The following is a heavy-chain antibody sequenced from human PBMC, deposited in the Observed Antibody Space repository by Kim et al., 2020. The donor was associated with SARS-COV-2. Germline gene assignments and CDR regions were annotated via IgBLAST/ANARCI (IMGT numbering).Heavy chain of an antibody. D-gene: IGHD3-9*01. CDR3: ARWGSGLRYFDWQILPAFDI. J-gene: IGHJ3*02. Sequence: SVKVSCKASGGTFSSYAISWVRQAPGQGLEWMGGIIPIFGTANYAQKFQGRVTITADESTSTAYMELSSLRSEDTAVYYCARWGSGLRYFDWQILPAFDIWGQGTMVTVSS. V-gene: IGHV1-69*13. CDR1: GGTFSSYA. CDR2: IIPIFGTA.